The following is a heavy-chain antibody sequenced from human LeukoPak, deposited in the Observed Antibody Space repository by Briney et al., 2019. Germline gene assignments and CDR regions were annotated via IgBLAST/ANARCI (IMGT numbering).Heavy chain of an antibody. CDR2: ISSSGSTI. CDR1: GFTFSDYY. J-gene: IGHJ3*02. D-gene: IGHD2-21*02. V-gene: IGHV3-11*01. CDR3: AGSHCGGDCYSDAFDI. Sequence: PGGSLRLSCAASGFTFSDYYMSWIRQAPGKGLEWVSYISSSGSTIYYADSVKGRFTISRDNAKNSLYLQMNSLRAEDTAVYYCAGSHCGGDCYSDAFDIWGQGTMVTVSS.